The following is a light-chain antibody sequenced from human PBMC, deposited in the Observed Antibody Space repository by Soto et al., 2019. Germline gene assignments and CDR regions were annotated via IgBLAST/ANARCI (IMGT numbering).Light chain of an antibody. J-gene: IGKJ3*01. CDR2: GVS. V-gene: IGKV3-20*01. CDR1: QSVNTNY. Sequence: EIVLTQSPCTLSLSPGERATLSCGASQSVNTNYLAWYQQKPGQAPRLLISGVSSRATGIPDRFNGSGSGTDFILTISRVEPEDFAVYYCQQFGTSSLVTFGPGTKVDIK. CDR3: QQFGTSSLVT.